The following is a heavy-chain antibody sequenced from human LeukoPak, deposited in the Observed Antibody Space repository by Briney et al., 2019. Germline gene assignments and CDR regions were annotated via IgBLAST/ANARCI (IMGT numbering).Heavy chain of an antibody. Sequence: GGSLTLLCAASGFTFSGYWMQCARRATGGGLVWVSIINSDGYSITYADSVKGRFTISRDNSKNTLYLQMNSLIAEDTAVYCGTRPGYSSGFDSWGQGTLVTVSS. D-gene: IGHD6-19*01. J-gene: IGHJ5*01. V-gene: IGHV3-74*03. CDR3: TRPGYSSGFDS. CDR2: INSDGYSI. CDR1: GFTFSGYW.